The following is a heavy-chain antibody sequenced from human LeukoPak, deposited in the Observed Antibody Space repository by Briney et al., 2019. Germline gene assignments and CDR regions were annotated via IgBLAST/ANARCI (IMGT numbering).Heavy chain of an antibody. CDR3: ARFTPQGYGWGGYNRFDP. J-gene: IGHJ5*02. CDR2: IYYSGST. Sequence: PSETLSLTCAVSGGSISSGGYSWSWIRQPPGKGLEWIGYIYYSGSTYYNPSLKSRVTISVDTSKNQFSLNLTSVTAADTAVYYCARFTPQGYGWGGYNRFDPWGQGTLVTVSS. CDR1: GGSISSGGYS. V-gene: IGHV4-30-4*07. D-gene: IGHD3-16*01.